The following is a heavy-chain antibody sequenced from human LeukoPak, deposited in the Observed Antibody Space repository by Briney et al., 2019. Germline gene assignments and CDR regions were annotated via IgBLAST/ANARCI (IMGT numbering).Heavy chain of an antibody. D-gene: IGHD1-26*01. J-gene: IGHJ6*02. CDR3: ATRGRSGYYYGMDV. CDR1: GFIVSNNY. Sequence: GGSLRLSCAASGFIVSNNYMSWARQAPGKGLEWVSIISSRGATYYTDSVKGRFTISRDNSQNTLYLQMNSLRADDTAVYYCATRGRSGYYYGMDVWGQGTTVTASS. V-gene: IGHV3-66*01. CDR2: ISSRGAT.